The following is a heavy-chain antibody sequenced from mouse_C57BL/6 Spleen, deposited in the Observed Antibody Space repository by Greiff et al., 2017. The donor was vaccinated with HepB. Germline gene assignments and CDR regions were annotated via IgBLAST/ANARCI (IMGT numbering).Heavy chain of an antibody. CDR2: ISSGSSTI. Sequence: EVKLVESGGGLVKPGGSLKLSCAASGFTFSDYGMHWVRQAPEKGLEWVAYISSGSSTIYYADTVKGRFTISRDNAKNTLFLQMTSLRSEDTAMYYCARQGDLAYWGQGTLVTVSA. J-gene: IGHJ3*01. D-gene: IGHD3-3*01. CDR1: GFTFSDYG. V-gene: IGHV5-17*01. CDR3: ARQGDLAY.